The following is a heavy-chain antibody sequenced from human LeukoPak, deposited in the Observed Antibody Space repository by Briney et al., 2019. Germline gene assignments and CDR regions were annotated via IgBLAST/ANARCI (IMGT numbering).Heavy chain of an antibody. D-gene: IGHD4-17*01. CDR1: GFTFSSNG. V-gene: IGHV3-30*02. CDR3: AKDLTYGEYAGGDAFDI. Sequence: PGGSLRLSCVASGFTFSSNGMHWVRQAPGKGLEWVTFIQYDGSKKYYADSVKGRFTISRDNSKNTLYLQMNSLRAEDTAVYYCAKDLTYGEYAGGDAFDIWGQGTMVTVSS. CDR2: IQYDGSKK. J-gene: IGHJ3*02.